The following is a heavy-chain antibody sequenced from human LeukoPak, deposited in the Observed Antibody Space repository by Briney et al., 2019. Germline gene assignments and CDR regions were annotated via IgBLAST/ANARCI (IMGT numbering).Heavy chain of an antibody. CDR3: ARAGKYQLLLLRGGLDY. V-gene: IGHV3-30-3*01. D-gene: IGHD2-2*01. J-gene: IGHJ4*02. Sequence: GGSLRLSCAASGFTFSSYAMHWVRQAPGKGLEWVAVISHDGSNKYYADSVKGRFTISRDNSKNTLYLQMNSLRAEDTAVYYCARAGKYQLLLLRGGLDYWGQGTLVTVSS. CDR2: ISHDGSNK. CDR1: GFTFSSYA.